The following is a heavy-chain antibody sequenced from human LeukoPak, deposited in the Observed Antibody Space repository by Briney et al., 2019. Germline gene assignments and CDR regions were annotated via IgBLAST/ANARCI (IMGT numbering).Heavy chain of an antibody. CDR3: ARDRREFGELKAFDI. V-gene: IGHV4-59*01. J-gene: IGHJ3*02. CDR1: GGSISSYY. D-gene: IGHD3-10*01. Sequence: RPSETLSLTCTVSGGSISSYYWSWIRQPPGKGLEWIGYIYYSGSTNYNPSLKSRVTISVDTSKNQFSLKLSSVTAADTAVYYCARDRREFGELKAFDIWGQGTMVTVSS. CDR2: IYYSGST.